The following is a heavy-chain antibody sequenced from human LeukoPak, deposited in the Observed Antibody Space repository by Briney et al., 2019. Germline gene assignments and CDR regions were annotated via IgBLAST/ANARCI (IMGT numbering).Heavy chain of an antibody. D-gene: IGHD1-26*01. V-gene: IGHV3-30*02. CDR3: TRDPILGAPDYFDY. CDR2: IQFDGNNK. CDR1: GFTFSSYG. Sequence: GGSLRLSCAASGFTFSSYGMHWVRQAPGKGLEWVAFIQFDGNNKYYADSVKGRFTISRDNAKNSLYLQMNSLREEDTAVYYCTRDPILGAPDYFDYWGQGTLVTVSS. J-gene: IGHJ4*02.